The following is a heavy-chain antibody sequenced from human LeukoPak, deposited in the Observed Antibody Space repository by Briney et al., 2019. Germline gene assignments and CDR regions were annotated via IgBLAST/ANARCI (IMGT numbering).Heavy chain of an antibody. V-gene: IGHV3-33*01. D-gene: IGHD6-13*01. Sequence: GGSLRLSCAASGFTFSSYGMHWVRQAPGKGLEWVAVIWYDGSNKYYADSVKGRFTISRDNSKNTLYLQMNSLRAEDTAVYYCARDSSSWYSPDAFDIWGQGTMVTVSS. CDR1: GFTFSSYG. CDR2: IWYDGSNK. J-gene: IGHJ3*02. CDR3: ARDSSSWYSPDAFDI.